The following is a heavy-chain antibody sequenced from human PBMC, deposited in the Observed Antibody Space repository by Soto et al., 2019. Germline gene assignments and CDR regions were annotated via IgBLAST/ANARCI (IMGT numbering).Heavy chain of an antibody. CDR3: ERHARTIEAFDI. Sequence: SETLSLTCTVSGGSISSYYWSWFWQPPGKGLEWIGYIYYSGSTNYNPSLKSRVTISVDTSKNQFSLKLSSVTAADTAVYYCERHARTIEAFDIWGQGTMVNV. V-gene: IGHV4-59*08. J-gene: IGHJ3*02. CDR2: IYYSGST. D-gene: IGHD3-10*01. CDR1: GGSISSYY.